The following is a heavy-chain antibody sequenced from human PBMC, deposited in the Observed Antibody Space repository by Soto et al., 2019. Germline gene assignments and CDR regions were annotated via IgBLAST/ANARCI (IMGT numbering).Heavy chain of an antibody. V-gene: IGHV3-9*01. CDR3: TKDATN. Sequence: VQLEESGGGLVQPGRSVRLSCAASGFTFGYEGMHWIRQGPEKGLEWVSGISWDGGVTGYADSVKGRFTISRDNAKNFLFLQMDSLKPDDTALYYCTKDATNWGQGTMVTVSS. CDR2: ISWDGGVT. CDR1: GFTFGYEG. D-gene: IGHD2-8*01. J-gene: IGHJ3*01.